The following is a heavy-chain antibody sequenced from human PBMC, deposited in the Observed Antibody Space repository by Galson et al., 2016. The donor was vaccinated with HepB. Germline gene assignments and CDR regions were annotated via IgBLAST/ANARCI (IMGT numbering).Heavy chain of an antibody. CDR3: ARDPRTNCSGGSCYKWFDP. V-gene: IGHV4-4*02. J-gene: IGHJ5*02. CDR2: IFHTGHT. CDR1: GGSISKPYW. D-gene: IGHD2-15*01. Sequence: SETLSLTCAVSGGSISKPYWWTWVRQPPGKTLEWTGEIFHTGHTDYNPSLKSRVTISVDKSKNHFSLKLTSVTAADTAVYYCARDPRTNCSGGSCYKWFDPWGQGTLVTVSS.